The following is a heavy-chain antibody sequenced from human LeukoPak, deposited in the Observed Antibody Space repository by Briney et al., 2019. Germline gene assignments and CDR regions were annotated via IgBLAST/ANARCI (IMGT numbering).Heavy chain of an antibody. CDR2: IYSGGST. J-gene: IGHJ6*02. CDR3: AHSGGYGSGSYSYYYYGMDV. V-gene: IGHV3-53*01. Sequence: GGSLRLSCAASGFTVSSNYMSWVRQAPGKGLEWVSVIYSGGSTYYADSVKGRFTISRHNSKNTLYLQMNSLRAEDTAVYYCAHSGGYGSGSYSYYYYGMDVWGQGTTVTVSS. CDR1: GFTVSSNY. D-gene: IGHD3-10*01.